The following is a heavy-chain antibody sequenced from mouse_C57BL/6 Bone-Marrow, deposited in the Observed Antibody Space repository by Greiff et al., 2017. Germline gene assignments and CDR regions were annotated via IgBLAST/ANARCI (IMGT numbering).Heavy chain of an antibody. CDR1: GFNIKDDY. CDR2: IDPENGDT. V-gene: IGHV14-4*01. Sequence: VQLQQSGAELVRPRASVKLSCTASGFNIKDDYMHWVKQRPEQGLEWIGWIDPENGDTEYASKFQGKATITADTSSNTAYLQLSSLTSEDTAVYCCTTANFDYWGQGTRPTVSS. CDR3: TTANFDY. J-gene: IGHJ2*03.